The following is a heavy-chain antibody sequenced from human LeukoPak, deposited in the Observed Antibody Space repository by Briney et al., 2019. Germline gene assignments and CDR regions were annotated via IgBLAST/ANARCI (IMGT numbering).Heavy chain of an antibody. CDR2: ISSTTSTL. D-gene: IGHD1-26*01. CDR1: GFTFNSYS. J-gene: IGHJ4*02. CDR3: AKDWGSGSYYFDY. Sequence: PGGSLRLSCAASGFTFNSYSMNWVRQAPGKGLEWISYISSTTSTLFYADSVKGRITISRDNSKNTLYLQMNSLRAEDTAVYYCAKDWGSGSYYFDYWGQGTLVTVSS. V-gene: IGHV3-48*01.